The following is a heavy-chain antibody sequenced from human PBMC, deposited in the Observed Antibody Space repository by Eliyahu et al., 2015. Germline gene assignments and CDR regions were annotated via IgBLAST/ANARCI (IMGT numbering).Heavy chain of an antibody. Sequence: QLQLQESGPGLVKPSETLSXTCTVSGGSISSSXYYWGWIRQPPGKGLEWIGSIYYSGSTYYNPSLKSRVTISVDTSKNQFSLKLSSVTAADTAVYYCARGTSGWYHKYWGQGTLVTVSS. V-gene: IGHV4-39*07. CDR2: IYYSGST. CDR3: ARGTSGWYHKY. CDR1: GGSISSSXYY. D-gene: IGHD6-19*01. J-gene: IGHJ4*02.